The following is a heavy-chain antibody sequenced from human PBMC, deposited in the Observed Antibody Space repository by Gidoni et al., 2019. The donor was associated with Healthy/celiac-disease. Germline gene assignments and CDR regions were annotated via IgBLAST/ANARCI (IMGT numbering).Heavy chain of an antibody. D-gene: IGHD6-19*01. CDR2: IYYSGST. J-gene: IGHJ4*02. CDR1: GGSISSSSSY. Sequence: QLQLQESGPRLVKPSETLSLTFPVSGGSISSSSSYWGWIRQPPGKGLEWIGSIYYSGSTYYNPSLKSRVTISVDTSKNQFSLKLSSVTAADTAVYYCARGPSGSGWYPDYWGQGTLVTVSS. CDR3: ARGPSGSGWYPDY. V-gene: IGHV4-39*01.